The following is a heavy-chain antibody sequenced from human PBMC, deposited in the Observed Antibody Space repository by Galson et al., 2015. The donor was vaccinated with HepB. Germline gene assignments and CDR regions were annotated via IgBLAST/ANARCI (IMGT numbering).Heavy chain of an antibody. CDR1: GYTFTSYG. CDR2: ISAYNGNT. D-gene: IGHD3-10*01. J-gene: IGHJ6*02. CDR3: ARDLFPVSGSYWVTRYYGMDV. Sequence: SVKVSCKASGYTFTSYGISWVRQAPGQGLEWMGWISAYNGNTNYAQKLQGRVTMTTDTSTSTAYMELRSLRSDDTAVYYCARDLFPVSGSYWVTRYYGMDVWGQGTTVTVSS. V-gene: IGHV1-18*01.